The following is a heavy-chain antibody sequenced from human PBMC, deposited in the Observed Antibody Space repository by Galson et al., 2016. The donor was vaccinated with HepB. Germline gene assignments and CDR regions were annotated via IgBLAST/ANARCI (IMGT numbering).Heavy chain of an antibody. CDR1: GFTFSSYS. CDR2: ISSSSDYI. D-gene: IGHD1-26*01. Sequence: SLRLSCAASGFTFSSYSMNWVRQAPGKGLEWVSSISSSSDYIFYAGSVKGRFTISRDNGKNSVFLQMNSLRAEDTAVYYCTTETSGTYPFDYWGQGTLVAVSS. CDR3: TTETSGTYPFDY. V-gene: IGHV3-21*01. J-gene: IGHJ4*02.